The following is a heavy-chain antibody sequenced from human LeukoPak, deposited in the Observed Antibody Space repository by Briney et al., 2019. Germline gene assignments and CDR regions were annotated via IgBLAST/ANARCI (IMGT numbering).Heavy chain of an antibody. Sequence: GESLKISCKGSGYSFTNYWIGWVRQMPGKGLEWMGIIYPDDSDTRYSPSFQGQVTISADKSISTAFLQWSSLKASDTAIYYCSRLADTSEDDPFDIWGQGTMVTVSS. CDR1: GYSFTNYW. V-gene: IGHV5-51*01. D-gene: IGHD2-2*01. CDR2: IYPDDSDT. CDR3: SRLADTSEDDPFDI. J-gene: IGHJ3*02.